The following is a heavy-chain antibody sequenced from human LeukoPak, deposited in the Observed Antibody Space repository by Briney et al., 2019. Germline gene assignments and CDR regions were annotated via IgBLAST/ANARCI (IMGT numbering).Heavy chain of an antibody. D-gene: IGHD3-16*02. J-gene: IGHJ4*02. CDR3: ARHDSFIPY. Sequence: GGSLRLSCVASGSTFSDYAMGWVRQAPGKGLEWVSGISDSGAGTYYTDSVKGRCTISRDNSKNTVSLQMDNLRAEDTAVYFCARHDSFIPYWGQGTLVTVSS. CDR1: GSTFSDYA. V-gene: IGHV3-23*01. CDR2: ISDSGAGT.